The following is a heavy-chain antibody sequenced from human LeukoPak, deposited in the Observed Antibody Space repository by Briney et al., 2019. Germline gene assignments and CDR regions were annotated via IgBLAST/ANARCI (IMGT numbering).Heavy chain of an antibody. Sequence: GESLKISCKASGYSFTTSWIGWVRQVPGKGLEWMAIIYPADSDTRYSPPFRGQVTISADKSISTAYLQWTSLGASDTAIYFCVRRPIQQHYGLGVWGQGTTVTVSS. CDR1: GYSFTTSW. CDR3: VRRPIQQHYGLGV. D-gene: IGHD1-1*01. CDR2: IYPADSDT. V-gene: IGHV5-51*01. J-gene: IGHJ6*02.